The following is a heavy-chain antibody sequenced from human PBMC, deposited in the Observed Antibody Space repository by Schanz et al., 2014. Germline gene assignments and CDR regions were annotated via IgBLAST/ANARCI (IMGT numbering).Heavy chain of an antibody. CDR1: GFTFSSHS. CDR3: ARVKYCTITRCYRTETEGIYYMDV. CDR2: ITYNGGTI. V-gene: IGHV3-48*04. D-gene: IGHD2-2*01. Sequence: EVQLVQSGGGLVQPGGSLRLSCTASGFTFSSHSFNWVRQAPGKGLEWISYITYNGGTIYYADSVKGRFTISRDNAKSSLYLQMNSLRAEDTAVYYCARVKYCTITRCYRTETEGIYYMDVWGKGTTVTVSS. J-gene: IGHJ6*03.